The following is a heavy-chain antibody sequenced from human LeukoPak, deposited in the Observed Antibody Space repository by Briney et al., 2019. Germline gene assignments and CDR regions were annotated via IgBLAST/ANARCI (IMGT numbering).Heavy chain of an antibody. Sequence: SETLSLTCTVSGGSISSSSYFWGWIRQPPGKGLEWMGSISYSGSTYYNPSLKSRLTISVDTFKNQFSLKLSSVTAADTAVYYCARRPMVWGVTDGYAYEYYFDFWGQGTLVTVSS. D-gene: IGHD3-10*01. V-gene: IGHV4-39*01. CDR2: ISYSGST. CDR1: GGSISSSSYF. CDR3: ARRPMVWGVTDGYAYEYYFDF. J-gene: IGHJ4*02.